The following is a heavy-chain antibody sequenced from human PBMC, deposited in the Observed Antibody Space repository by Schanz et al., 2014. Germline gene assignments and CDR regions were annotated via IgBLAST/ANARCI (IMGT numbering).Heavy chain of an antibody. Sequence: QVQLQESGPGLVRPSQTLSLTCTVSGDSISSCSYYWSWIRQHPGKGLEGIGYIYFNGITYYKPALKARLIISGDTSKIQFSLKLSAVTAADTAVYYCARDALGGPHNWFDPWGQGTLVSVSS. J-gene: IGHJ5*02. CDR1: GDSISSCSYY. CDR3: ARDALGGPHNWFDP. CDR2: IYFNGIT. D-gene: IGHD3-16*01. V-gene: IGHV4-31*03.